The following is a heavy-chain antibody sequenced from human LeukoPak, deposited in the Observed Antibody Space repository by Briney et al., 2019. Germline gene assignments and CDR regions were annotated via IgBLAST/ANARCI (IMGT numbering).Heavy chain of an antibody. CDR1: GFTFDDYA. CDR3: AKVNNSWYGGVFDY. V-gene: IGHV3-9*01. D-gene: IGHD3-16*01. CDR2: INWNSGSI. J-gene: IGHJ4*02. Sequence: GRSLRLSCAASGFTFDDYAMHWVRQAPGKGLEWVSGINWNSGSIGYADSVKGRFTISRDNAKNSLYLQINSLRAEDTALYYCAKVNNSWYGGVFDYWGQGTLVTVSS.